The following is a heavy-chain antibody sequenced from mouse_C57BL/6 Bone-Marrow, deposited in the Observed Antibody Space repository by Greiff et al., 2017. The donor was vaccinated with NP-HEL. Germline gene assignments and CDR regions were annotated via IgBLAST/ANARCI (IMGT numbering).Heavy chain of an antibody. J-gene: IGHJ1*03. CDR1: GYTFTSYW. CDR2: IHPSDSDT. V-gene: IGHV1-74*01. Sequence: QVQLKQPGAELVKPGASVKVSCKASGYTFTSYWMHWVKQRPGQGLEWIGRIHPSDSDTNYNQKFKGKATLTVDKSSSTAYMQLSSLTSEDSAVYYCAIEDCSSYGWYFDVWGTGTTVTVSS. CDR3: AIEDCSSYGWYFDV. D-gene: IGHD1-1*01.